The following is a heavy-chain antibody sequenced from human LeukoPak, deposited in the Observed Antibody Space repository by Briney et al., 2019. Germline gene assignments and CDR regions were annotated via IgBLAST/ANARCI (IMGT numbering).Heavy chain of an antibody. CDR1: GFTFDDYA. V-gene: IGHV3-9*01. J-gene: IGHJ4*02. Sequence: PGGSLRLSCAASGFTFDDYAMHWVRQAPGKGLEWVSGTSWNSGSIGYADSVKGRFTISRDNAKNSLYLQMNSLRAEDTALYYCAKGRYSSSSGYFDYWGQGTLVTVSS. CDR3: AKGRYSSSSGYFDY. CDR2: TSWNSGSI. D-gene: IGHD6-13*01.